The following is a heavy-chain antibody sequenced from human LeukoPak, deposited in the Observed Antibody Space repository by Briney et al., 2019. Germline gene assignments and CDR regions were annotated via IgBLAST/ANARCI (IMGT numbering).Heavy chain of an antibody. J-gene: IGHJ5*02. CDR3: AKDDLPVLRGIGTIFGVATAPNWFDP. V-gene: IGHV3-23*01. D-gene: IGHD3-3*01. CDR2: IGGDASRP. Sequence: GGSLRLSCSAFRFIFSEYAMYWVRQAPGKGLEWVSVIGGDASRPYYADSVKGRFTISRDNSKNTLYLQMNSLRAEDTAVYYCAKDDLPVLRGIGTIFGVATAPNWFDPWGQGTLVTVSS. CDR1: RFIFSEYA.